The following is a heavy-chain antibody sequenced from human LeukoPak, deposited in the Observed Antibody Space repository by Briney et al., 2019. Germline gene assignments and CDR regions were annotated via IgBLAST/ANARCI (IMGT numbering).Heavy chain of an antibody. Sequence: GGSLRLSCTASGLTFSDYATTWVRQAPGRGLEWVSSITGSGRGTYYADSVKGRFSVSRDNSQNTVFLHMNSLRADDTALYYCSKDPNGDYVGAFDMWGPGTMVTVSS. CDR2: ITGSGRGT. CDR1: GLTFSDYA. CDR3: SKDPNGDYVGAFDM. J-gene: IGHJ3*02. D-gene: IGHD4-17*01. V-gene: IGHV3-23*01.